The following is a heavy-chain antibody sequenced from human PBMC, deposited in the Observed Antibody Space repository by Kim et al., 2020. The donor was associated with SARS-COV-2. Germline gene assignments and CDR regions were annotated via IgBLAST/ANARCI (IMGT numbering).Heavy chain of an antibody. CDR2: ISSSSSYI. V-gene: IGHV3-21*01. Sequence: GGSLRLSCAASGFTFSSYSMNWVRQAPGKGLEWVSSISSSSSYIYYADSVKGRFTISRDNAKNSLYLQMNSLRAEDTAVYYCARDRGSGSYYTINYYGMDVWGKGTTVTVSS. D-gene: IGHD3-10*01. J-gene: IGHJ6*04. CDR3: ARDRGSGSYYTINYYGMDV. CDR1: GFTFSSYS.